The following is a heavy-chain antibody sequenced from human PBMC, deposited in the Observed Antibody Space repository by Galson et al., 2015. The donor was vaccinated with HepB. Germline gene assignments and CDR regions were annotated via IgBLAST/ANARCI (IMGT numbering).Heavy chain of an antibody. Sequence: SLRLSCAASGFPFIDYNMNWVRQAPGEGLEWVSSISGSGGTTLYADSVKGRFTISRDNSKNTLYLQMNSLIVEDTAIYYCAKRYGTATGTGLFQHWGQGTQVIVSS. D-gene: IGHD6-13*01. V-gene: IGHV3-23*01. CDR2: ISGSGGTT. CDR1: GFPFIDYN. CDR3: AKRYGTATGTGLFQH. J-gene: IGHJ1*01.